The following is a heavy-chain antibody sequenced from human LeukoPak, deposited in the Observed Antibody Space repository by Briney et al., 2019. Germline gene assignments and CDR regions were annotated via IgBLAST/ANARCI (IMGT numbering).Heavy chain of an antibody. D-gene: IGHD3-3*01. CDR3: AKSVGSGYYTGWGPLDY. CDR1: GFTFSNAW. Sequence: GGSLRLSCAASGFTFSNAWMSWVRQAPGKGLEWVGRIKSKTDGGTTDYAAPVKGRFTISRDDSKNTLYLQMNSLRAEDTAVYYCAKSVGSGYYTGWGPLDYWGQGTLVTVSS. CDR2: IKSKTDGGTT. J-gene: IGHJ4*02. V-gene: IGHV3-15*01.